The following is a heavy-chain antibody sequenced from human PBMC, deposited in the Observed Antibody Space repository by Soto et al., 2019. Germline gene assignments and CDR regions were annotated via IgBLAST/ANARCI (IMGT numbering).Heavy chain of an antibody. CDR1: GDSISSRSYY. CDR3: ARDRMRGYDPYFDY. Sequence: SETLSLTCTVTGDSISSRSYYCGWIRQPPGKGLEWIGSIYYSGSTYNNRSLRSRLPISIDTSKNQFSLKLNSVTAADTAMFYCARDRMRGYDPYFDYWGQGTLVTVSS. J-gene: IGHJ4*02. D-gene: IGHD5-12*01. CDR2: IYYSGST. V-gene: IGHV4-39*07.